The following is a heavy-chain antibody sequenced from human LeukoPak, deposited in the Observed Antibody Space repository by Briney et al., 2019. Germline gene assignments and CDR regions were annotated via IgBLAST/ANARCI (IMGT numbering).Heavy chain of an antibody. Sequence: SETLSLTCTVSGGSISSGGYYWSWIRQHPGKGLEWIGYIYYSGSTYYNPSLKSRVTISVDTSKNQFSLKLSSVTAADTAVYYCARDRGSSSLDYFDYWGQGTLVTVSS. CDR2: IYYSGST. J-gene: IGHJ4*02. CDR1: GGSISSGGYY. CDR3: ARDRGSSSLDYFDY. V-gene: IGHV4-31*03. D-gene: IGHD6-6*01.